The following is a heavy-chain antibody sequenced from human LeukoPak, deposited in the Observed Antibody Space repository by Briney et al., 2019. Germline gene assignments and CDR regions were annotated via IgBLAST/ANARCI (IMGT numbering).Heavy chain of an antibody. D-gene: IGHD2-2*01. J-gene: IGHJ5*02. Sequence: SVKDSCKASGGTFSSYAISWVRQAPGQGLEWMGGIIPIFGTANYAQKFQGRVTITADESTSTAYMELSSLRSEDTAVYYCARGRQLLPPGVCWFDPWGQGTLVTVSS. CDR3: ARGRQLLPPGVCWFDP. V-gene: IGHV1-69*13. CDR2: IIPIFGTA. CDR1: GGTFSSYA.